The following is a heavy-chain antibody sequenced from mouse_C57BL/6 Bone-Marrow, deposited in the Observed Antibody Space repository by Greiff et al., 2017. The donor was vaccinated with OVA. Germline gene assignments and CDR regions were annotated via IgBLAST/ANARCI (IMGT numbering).Heavy chain of an antibody. CDR3: ARYSNWYFDV. CDR2: ISYSGST. D-gene: IGHD2-5*01. Sequence: EVQLQQSGPGMVKPSQSLSLTCTVTGYSITSGYDWHWIRHFPGNKLEWMGYISYSGSTNYNPSLKSRISITHDTSKNHFFLKLNSVTTEDTATYYCARYSNWYFDVWGTGTTVTVSS. CDR1: GYSITSGYD. V-gene: IGHV3-1*01. J-gene: IGHJ1*03.